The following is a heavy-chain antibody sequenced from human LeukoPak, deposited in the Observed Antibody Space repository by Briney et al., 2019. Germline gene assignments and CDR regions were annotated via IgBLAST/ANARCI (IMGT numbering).Heavy chain of an antibody. CDR3: ARDILGQQPAYGERDY. V-gene: IGHV1-2*06. CDR1: GYTFTGYY. J-gene: IGHJ4*02. Sequence: GASVKVSCKASGYTFTGYYMHWVRQAPGQGLEWMGRINPKSGGTNYAQKFQGRVTMTRDTSISTAYMELSRLRSDDTAVYYCARDILGQQPAYGERDYWGQGTLVTVSS. CDR2: INPKSGGT. D-gene: IGHD6-13*01.